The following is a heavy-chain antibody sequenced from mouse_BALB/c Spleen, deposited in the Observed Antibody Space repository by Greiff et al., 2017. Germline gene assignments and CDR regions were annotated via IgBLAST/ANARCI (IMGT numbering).Heavy chain of an antibody. D-gene: IGHD1-1*01. CDR1: GFTFSSFG. CDR3: AREAYYGSSLLYFDY. CDR2: ISSGSSTI. J-gene: IGHJ2*01. V-gene: IGHV5-17*02. Sequence: EAKLVESGGGLVQPGGSRKLSCAASGFTFSSFGMHWVRQAPEKGLEWVAYISSGSSTIYYADTVKGRFTISRDNPKNTLFLQMTSLRSEDTAMYYCAREAYYGSSLLYFDYWGQGTTLTVSS.